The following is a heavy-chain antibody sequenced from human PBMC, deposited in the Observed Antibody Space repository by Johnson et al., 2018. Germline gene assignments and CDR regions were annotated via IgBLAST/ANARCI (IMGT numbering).Heavy chain of an antibody. D-gene: IGHD2-2*01. J-gene: IGHJ6*03. CDR2: FSWNSGSI. CDR1: GFSVDDYA. V-gene: IGHV3-9*01. CDR3: AKSPVAAAASYYFYYMDV. Sequence: VQLVETGGGLVQPGGSLRLSCVASGFSVDDYAMHWVRQAPGKGLEWVSGFSWNSGSIGYADSVKGRFTISRDNAKDSLYLQLNSLRAEDTALYYCAKSPVAAAASYYFYYMDVWGKGTTVTVSS.